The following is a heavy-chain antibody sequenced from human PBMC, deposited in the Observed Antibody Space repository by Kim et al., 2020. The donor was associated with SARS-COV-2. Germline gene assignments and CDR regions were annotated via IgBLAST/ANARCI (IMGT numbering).Heavy chain of an antibody. D-gene: IGHD2-15*01. CDR2: IIGGNGNT. J-gene: IGHJ4*02. Sequence: ASVKVSCKASGYTFSNYAIHWVRQAPGQRRECMGWIIGGNGNTYYSPKFQGRVTFTRETSATTAYMELSSRRSEDTAIYYCARGGGPGLGYWGQGNLVTVSS. V-gene: IGHV1-3*01. CDR3: ARGGGPGLGY. CDR1: GYTFSNYA.